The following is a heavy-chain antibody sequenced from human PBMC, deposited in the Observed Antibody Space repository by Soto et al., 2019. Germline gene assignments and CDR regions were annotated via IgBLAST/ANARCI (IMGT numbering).Heavy chain of an antibody. CDR2: IYYSGST. CDR3: ARVSYGFYYYYYYGMDV. Sequence: SETLSLTCTVSGGSISSYYWSWIRQPPGKGLEWIGYIYYSGSTNYNPSLKSRVTISVDTFKNQFSLKLSSVTAADTAVYYCARVSYGFYYYYYYGMDVWGQGTTVTVS. D-gene: IGHD5-18*01. V-gene: IGHV4-59*01. J-gene: IGHJ6*02. CDR1: GGSISSYY.